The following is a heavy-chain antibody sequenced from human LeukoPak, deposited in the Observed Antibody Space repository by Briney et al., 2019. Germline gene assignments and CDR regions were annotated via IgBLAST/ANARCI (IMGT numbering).Heavy chain of an antibody. J-gene: IGHJ4*02. CDR2: ISYDGSNK. V-gene: IGHV3-30-3*01. D-gene: IGHD5-12*01. Sequence: PGGSLRLSCAASGFTFSSYAMHWVRQAPGKGLEWVAFISYDGSNKYYADSVKGRFTISRDNAKNSLYLQMNSLRAEDTAGYYCARDIGSGYDPYYFDYWGQGTLVTVSS. CDR1: GFTFSSYA. CDR3: ARDIGSGYDPYYFDY.